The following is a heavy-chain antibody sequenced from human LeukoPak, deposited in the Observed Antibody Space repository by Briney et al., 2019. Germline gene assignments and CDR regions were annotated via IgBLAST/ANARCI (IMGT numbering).Heavy chain of an antibody. CDR2: IYTSGST. CDR1: GGSISSGSYY. D-gene: IGHD3-22*01. J-gene: IGHJ5*02. V-gene: IGHV4-61*02. CDR3: ARSVGTYYYDSISFDP. Sequence: SQTLSHTCTVSGGSISSGSYYWCWIRQPAGKGLEWIGRIYTSGSTNYNPSLKSRVTISVNTSKTHFSLKLSSVTAAATAVYYCARSVGTYYYDSISFDPWGQGTLVTVSS.